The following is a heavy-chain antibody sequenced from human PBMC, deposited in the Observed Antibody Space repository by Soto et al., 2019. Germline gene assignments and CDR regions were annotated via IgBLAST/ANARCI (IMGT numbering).Heavy chain of an antibody. CDR3: ARLVYDTRLNYMYFDF. Sequence: GTLSLTCAVSGVSLTSGNWWTWVRQSPQRGLEYIGEIFHDGTANYYPSFERRVAMSVDTSRNQFSLKLTSVTAADTAVYFCARLVYDTRLNYMYFDFWGPGTLVTVSS. CDR1: GVSLTSGNW. D-gene: IGHD3-10*01. V-gene: IGHV4-4*01. CDR2: IFHDGTA. J-gene: IGHJ4*02.